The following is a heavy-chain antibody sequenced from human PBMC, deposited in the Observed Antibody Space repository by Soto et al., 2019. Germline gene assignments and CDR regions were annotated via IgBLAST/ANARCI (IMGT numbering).Heavy chain of an antibody. D-gene: IGHD5-18*01. Sequence: EVQLVESGGGLVQPGGSLRLSCAASGFTFRTYWLSWVRQVPGKGLEWVANINLDGSEKNYVDSVKGRFTISRDNARNSLYLQMSSLRAEDTVLYYCARDGSTSWYSYDYHGMDVWGQGTTVTVSS. V-gene: IGHV3-7*05. CDR3: ARDGSTSWYSYDYHGMDV. CDR1: GFTFRTYW. CDR2: INLDGSEK. J-gene: IGHJ6*02.